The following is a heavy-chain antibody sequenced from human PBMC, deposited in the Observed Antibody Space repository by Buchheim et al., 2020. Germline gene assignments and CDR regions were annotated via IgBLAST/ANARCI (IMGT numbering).Heavy chain of an antibody. CDR1: GFTFSSYG. V-gene: IGHV3-33*01. CDR3: AREYVGLVSVAHDDYYDSQYNWFDP. CDR2: IWYDGSNK. Sequence: QVQLVESGGGVVQPGRSLRLPCAASGFTFSSYGMHWVRQAPGKGLEWVAVIWYDGSNKYYADSVKGRFTISRDNSKNTLYLQMNSLRAEDTAVYYCAREYVGLVSVAHDDYYDSQYNWFDPWGQGTL. D-gene: IGHD3-22*01. J-gene: IGHJ5*02.